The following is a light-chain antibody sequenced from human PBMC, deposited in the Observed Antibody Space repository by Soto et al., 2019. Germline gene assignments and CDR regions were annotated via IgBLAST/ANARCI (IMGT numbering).Light chain of an antibody. V-gene: IGKV3-20*01. CDR3: QQYGSSPT. Sequence: EIVLTQSPGTLSLSPGERATLSCRASQSVSSSYLAWYQQKPGQAPRLLIYGASSRATGIPDRCSGSGSGKVFTLTISRQDPEDFTVYYCQQYGSSPTFGQGTKVEIK. J-gene: IGKJ1*01. CDR2: GAS. CDR1: QSVSSSY.